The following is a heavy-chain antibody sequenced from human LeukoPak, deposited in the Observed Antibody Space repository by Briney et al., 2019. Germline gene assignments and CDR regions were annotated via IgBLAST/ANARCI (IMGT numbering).Heavy chain of an antibody. CDR3: ARAPVGAARYFDY. J-gene: IGHJ4*02. CDR1: GGSISSGDYY. CDR2: IYYSGST. Sequence: SETLSLACTVSGGSISSGDYYWSWIRQPPGKGLEWIGYIYYSGSTYYHPSLKSRVTISVDTSKHQFSLKLSSVTAADTAVYYCARAPVGAARYFDYWGQGTLVTVSS. D-gene: IGHD1-26*01. V-gene: IGHV4-30-4*08.